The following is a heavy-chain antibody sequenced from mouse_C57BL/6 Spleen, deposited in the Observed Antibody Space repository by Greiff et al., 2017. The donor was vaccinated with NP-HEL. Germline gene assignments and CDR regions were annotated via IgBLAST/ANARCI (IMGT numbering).Heavy chain of an antibody. Sequence: VQLQQSGAELVRPGASVSLSCKASGYTFTDYEMHWVKQTPVHGLEWIGAIDPETGGTAYNQKFKGKAILTADKSSRTAYMELRSLKSEDSAVYYRTRLPYYSNYDYAMDYWGQGTSVTVSS. CDR2: IDPETGGT. CDR1: GYTFTDYE. J-gene: IGHJ4*01. V-gene: IGHV1-15*01. CDR3: TRLPYYSNYDYAMDY. D-gene: IGHD2-5*01.